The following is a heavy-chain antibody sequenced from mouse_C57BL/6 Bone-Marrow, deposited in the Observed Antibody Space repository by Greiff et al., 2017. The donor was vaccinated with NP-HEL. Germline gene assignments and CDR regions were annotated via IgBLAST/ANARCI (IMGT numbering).Heavy chain of an antibody. J-gene: IGHJ3*01. CDR2: IYPGSGST. V-gene: IGHV1-55*01. D-gene: IGHD1-1*01. CDR1: GYTFTSYW. CDR3: ARAYYDGSSYQSWFAY. Sequence: VQLQQPGAELVKPGASVKMSCKASGYTFTSYWINWVKQRPGQGLEWIGDIYPGSGSTNYNEKFKSKATLTVDTSSSTAYMQLSSLTSEDSAVYYCARAYYDGSSYQSWFAYWGQGTLVTVSA.